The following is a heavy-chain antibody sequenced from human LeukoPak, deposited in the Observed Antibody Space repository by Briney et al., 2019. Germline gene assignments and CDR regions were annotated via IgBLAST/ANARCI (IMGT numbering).Heavy chain of an antibody. CDR3: ARVMDTAMLTDNYFDY. CDR1: GYTFTCCY. Sequence: GASVKVSCKASGYTFTCCYMHWVRQAPGQGLEWMGWINPNSGGTNYAQKFQGTVTLTRVTSISSAYMELSRLTSDDPSVYYCARVMDTAMLTDNYFDYCGQGTLVTVSS. J-gene: IGHJ4*02. D-gene: IGHD5-18*01. V-gene: IGHV1-2*02. CDR2: INPNSGGT.